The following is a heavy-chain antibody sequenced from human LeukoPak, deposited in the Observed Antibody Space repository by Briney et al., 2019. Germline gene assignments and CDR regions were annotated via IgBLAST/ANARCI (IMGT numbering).Heavy chain of an antibody. V-gene: IGHV1-69*13. Sequence: SVKVSCKASGGTFSSYAISWVRQAPGQGLEWMGGIIPIFGTANYAQKFQGRVTITADESTSTAYVELSSLRSEDTAVYYCAREGSSSSSGDYFDYWGQGTLVTVSS. D-gene: IGHD6-6*01. CDR3: AREGSSSSSGDYFDY. J-gene: IGHJ4*02. CDR1: GGTFSSYA. CDR2: IIPIFGTA.